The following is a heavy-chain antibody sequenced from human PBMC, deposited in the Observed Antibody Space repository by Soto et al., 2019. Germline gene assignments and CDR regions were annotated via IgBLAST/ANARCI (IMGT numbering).Heavy chain of an antibody. CDR3: ARDRYCSSTSCYAPLDAFDI. V-gene: IGHV1-18*01. J-gene: IGHJ3*02. CDR1: GYTFTSYG. CDR2: ISAYNGNT. Sequence: ASVKVSCKASGYTFTSYGISWVRQAPGQGLEWMGWISAYNGNTNYAQKLQGRVTMTTDTSTSTAYMELRSLRSDDTAVYYCARDRYCSSTSCYAPLDAFDIWGQGTMVTVSS. D-gene: IGHD2-2*01.